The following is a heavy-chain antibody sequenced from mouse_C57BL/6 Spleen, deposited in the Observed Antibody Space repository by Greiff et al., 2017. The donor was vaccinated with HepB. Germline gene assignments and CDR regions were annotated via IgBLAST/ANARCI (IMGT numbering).Heavy chain of an antibody. D-gene: IGHD3-2*02. CDR2: IDPETGGT. Sequence: QVQLKQSGAELVRPGASVTLSCKASGYTFTDYEMHWVKQTPVHGLEWIGAIDPETGGTAYNQKFKGKAILTADQSSSTAYMELRSLTSEDSAVYYCTREEQLRLSWFAYWGQGTLVTVSA. CDR3: TREEQLRLSWFAY. CDR1: GYTFTDYE. V-gene: IGHV1-15*01. J-gene: IGHJ3*01.